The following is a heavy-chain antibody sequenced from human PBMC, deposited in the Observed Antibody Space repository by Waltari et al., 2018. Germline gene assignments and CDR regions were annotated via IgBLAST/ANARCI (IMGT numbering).Heavy chain of an antibody. D-gene: IGHD2-2*01. V-gene: IGHV3-48*03. CDR3: ARAVVPAAIYWFDP. CDR1: GFTFSDYE. Sequence: EVQLVESGGGLIQPGGSLRLSCGASGFTFSDYEWNWVRQAPGKGLEWIAYISTSGSTIYYADSVKGRFTVSRDNAKNSVYLQMNSLRVEDTAVYYCARAVVPAAIYWFDPWGQGTLVTVSS. CDR2: ISTSGSTI. J-gene: IGHJ5*02.